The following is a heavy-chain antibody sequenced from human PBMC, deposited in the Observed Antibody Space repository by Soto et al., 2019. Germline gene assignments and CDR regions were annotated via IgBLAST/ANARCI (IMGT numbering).Heavy chain of an antibody. CDR3: AREYGSGVRYFDY. Sequence: SVKVSCKASGGTFSSYTISWVRQAPGQGLEWMGRIIPILGIANYAQKFQGRVTITADKSTSTAYMELSSLRSEDTAVYYCAREYGSGVRYFDYWGQGTLVTVSS. V-gene: IGHV1-69*04. CDR1: GGTFSSYT. CDR2: IIPILGIA. D-gene: IGHD3-10*01. J-gene: IGHJ4*02.